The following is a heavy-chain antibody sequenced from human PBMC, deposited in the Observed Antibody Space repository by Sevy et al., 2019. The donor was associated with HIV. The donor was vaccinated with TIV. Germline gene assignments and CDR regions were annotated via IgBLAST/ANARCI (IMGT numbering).Heavy chain of an antibody. J-gene: IGHJ6*02. V-gene: IGHV3-23*01. Sequence: GGSLRLSCVASGFTFSSYAMSWVRQAPGKGLEWVSAISGSGGSTYYADSVKGRFTISRDNSKNTLYLQMNSLRAEDTAVYYCAKDGLTIFGVVNYGMDVWGQGTTVTVSS. CDR2: ISGSGGST. CDR1: GFTFSSYA. CDR3: AKDGLTIFGVVNYGMDV. D-gene: IGHD3-3*01.